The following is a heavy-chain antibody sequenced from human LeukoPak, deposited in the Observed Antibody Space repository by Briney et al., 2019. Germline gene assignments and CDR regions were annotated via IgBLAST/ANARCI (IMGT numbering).Heavy chain of an antibody. V-gene: IGHV4-61*02. Sequence: PSGTLSLTCTVSGGSISSGSYYWSWIRQPAGKGLEWIGRIYTSGSTNYNPSLKSRVTISVDTSKNQFSLKLSSVTAADTAVYYCALGVPGQQLVHPNWFDPWGQGTLVTVSS. CDR1: GGSISSGSYY. J-gene: IGHJ5*02. CDR3: ALGVPGQQLVHPNWFDP. D-gene: IGHD6-13*01. CDR2: IYTSGST.